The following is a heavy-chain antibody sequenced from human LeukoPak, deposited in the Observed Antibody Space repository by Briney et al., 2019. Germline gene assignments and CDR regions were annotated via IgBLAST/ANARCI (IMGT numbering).Heavy chain of an antibody. CDR2: IYYSGNT. D-gene: IGHD4-17*01. J-gene: IGHJ4*02. CDR3: ARLMTTVTSEY. V-gene: IGHV4-39*01. CDR1: GGSINRSYYY. Sequence: PSETLSLTCTVSGGSINRSYYYWGWIRQPSGKGLEWIGSIYYSGNTYYNPSLKSRVTISVDTSKNQFSLKLSSVTAADTAVYYCARLMTTVTSEYWGQGTLVTVSS.